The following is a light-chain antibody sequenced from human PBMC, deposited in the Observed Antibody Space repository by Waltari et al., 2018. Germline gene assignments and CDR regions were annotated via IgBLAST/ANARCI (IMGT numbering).Light chain of an antibody. J-gene: IGLJ2*01. CDR3: ASWDDSLNGVV. Sequence: QSVLTQSPSASGTSGQRVTISCSGSSSNIGRDIVNWYRHLPGTAPKLLIYNNNQRPSGVPDRFSGSKSGTSAPLAISGLQSEDEADYYCASWDDSLNGVVFGGGTKLSVL. CDR1: SSNIGRDI. CDR2: NNN. V-gene: IGLV1-44*01.